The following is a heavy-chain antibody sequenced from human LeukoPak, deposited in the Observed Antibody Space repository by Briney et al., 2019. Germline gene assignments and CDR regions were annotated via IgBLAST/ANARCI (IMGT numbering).Heavy chain of an antibody. V-gene: IGHV5-51*01. CDR2: IYPGGSDT. J-gene: IGHJ4*02. CDR3: ARPRGPGLAVAIDY. CDR1: GYSFTSYW. Sequence: GESLQISFQSSGYSFTSYWIGWVRPMPGKGLEWMGIIYPGGSDTRYSPSFQGQVTISADRSISTAYLQWSSLKASDTAMYYCARPRGPGLAVAIDYWGQGTLVTVSS. D-gene: IGHD6-19*01.